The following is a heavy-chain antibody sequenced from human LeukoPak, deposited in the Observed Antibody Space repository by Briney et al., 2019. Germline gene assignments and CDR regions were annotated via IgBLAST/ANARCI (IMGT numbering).Heavy chain of an antibody. CDR1: GFTFSSHA. Sequence: GGSLRLSCAASGFTFSSHAMSWVRQAPGKGLEWVSAISISGGGTYYADSVKGRFTISRDNSKNTLYLQMNSLRPEDTAVYYCANEIRPNDHWGQGTLATVSS. D-gene: IGHD4-17*01. J-gene: IGHJ4*02. V-gene: IGHV3-23*01. CDR3: ANEIRPNDH. CDR2: ISISGGGT.